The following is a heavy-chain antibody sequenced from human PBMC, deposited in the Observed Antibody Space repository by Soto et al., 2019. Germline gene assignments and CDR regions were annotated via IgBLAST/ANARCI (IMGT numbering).Heavy chain of an antibody. CDR2: IKQDGSEK. D-gene: IGHD3-16*01. CDR3: ARVGYDYIWGSLHYFDY. CDR1: GFTFSSYW. Sequence: PGGSLRLSCAASGFTFSSYWMSWVRQAPGKGLEWVANIKQDGSEKYYVDSVKGRFTISRDNAKNSLYLQMNSLRAEDTAVYYCARVGYDYIWGSLHYFDYWGQGTLVTVSS. V-gene: IGHV3-7*01. J-gene: IGHJ4*02.